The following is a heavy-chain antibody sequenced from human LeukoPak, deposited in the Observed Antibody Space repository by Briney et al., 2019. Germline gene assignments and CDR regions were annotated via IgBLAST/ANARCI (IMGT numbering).Heavy chain of an antibody. D-gene: IGHD6-6*01. V-gene: IGHV1-69*05. Sequence: SVKVSCKASGGTFSSYAISWVRQAPGQGLEWMGGIIPIFGTANYAQKFQVRVTITTDESTSTAYMELSSLRSEDTAVYYCARASSESIAARPYWFDPWGQGTLVTVSS. CDR2: IIPIFGTA. CDR1: GGTFSSYA. J-gene: IGHJ5*02. CDR3: ARASSESIAARPYWFDP.